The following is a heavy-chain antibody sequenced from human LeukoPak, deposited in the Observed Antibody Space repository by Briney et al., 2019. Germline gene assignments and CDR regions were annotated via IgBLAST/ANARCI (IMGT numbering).Heavy chain of an antibody. D-gene: IGHD6-13*01. CDR3: VKGLSSSWQNTIDY. CDR1: GFTFSSYA. CDR2: ISGSGGST. J-gene: IGHJ4*02. Sequence: PGGSLRLSCAASGFTFSSYAMSWVRQAPGKGLEWVSAISGSGGSTYYADSVKGRFTISRDISKNTLYLQMNSLRAEDTAVYYCVKGLSSSWQNTIDYWGQGTLVTVSS. V-gene: IGHV3-23*01.